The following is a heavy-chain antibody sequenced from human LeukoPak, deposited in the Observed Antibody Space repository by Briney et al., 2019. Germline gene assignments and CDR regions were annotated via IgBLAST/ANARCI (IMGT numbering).Heavy chain of an antibody. CDR1: GGSFSGYY. Sequence: SETLSLTCAVYGGSFSGYYWSWIRQPPGKGLEWIGEINHSGSTNYNPSLKSRVTISVDTSKNQFSLKLSSVTAADTAVYYCARDLDSSGYKWFDPWGQGTLVTVSS. CDR3: ARDLDSSGYKWFDP. D-gene: IGHD3-22*01. J-gene: IGHJ5*02. V-gene: IGHV4-34*01. CDR2: INHSGST.